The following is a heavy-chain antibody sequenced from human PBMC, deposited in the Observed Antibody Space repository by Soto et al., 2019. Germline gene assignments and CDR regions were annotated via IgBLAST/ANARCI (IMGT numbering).Heavy chain of an antibody. Sequence: QVQLVQSGAEVKKPGASVKVSCKASGYTFTGYYIHWVRQAPGQGLEWMGWINPNNGDTNYAQKFQGRVTMTRDPSTSTAYMELSSLRFDDTAVYYCARHSGYDYVFDYWGQGTLVTVSS. CDR1: GYTFTGYY. D-gene: IGHD5-12*01. J-gene: IGHJ4*02. CDR3: ARHSGYDYVFDY. CDR2: INPNNGDT. V-gene: IGHV1-2*02.